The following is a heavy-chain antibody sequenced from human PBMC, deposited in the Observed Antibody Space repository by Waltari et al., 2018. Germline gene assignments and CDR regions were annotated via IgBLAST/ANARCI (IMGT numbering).Heavy chain of an antibody. D-gene: IGHD3-22*01. CDR2: MNPNSGNT. Sequence: QVQLVQSGAEVKKPGASVKVSCKASGYTFTSYDINWVRQATGQGLEWMGWMNPNSGNTGYAQKFQGRVTMTRNTSISTAYMELSSLRSEDTAVYYWARGASDDSSGYYDFDYWGQGTLVTVSS. V-gene: IGHV1-8*01. CDR3: ARGASDDSSGYYDFDY. J-gene: IGHJ4*02. CDR1: GYTFTSYD.